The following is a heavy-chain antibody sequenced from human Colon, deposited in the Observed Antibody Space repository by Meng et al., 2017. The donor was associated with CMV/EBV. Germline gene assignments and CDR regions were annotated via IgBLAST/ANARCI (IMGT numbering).Heavy chain of an antibody. V-gene: IGHV3-NL1*01. J-gene: IGHJ6*02. CDR2: IYSGGST. CDR3: VRDTAGAGMDI. D-gene: IGHD5-18*01. Sequence: GESLKISCAASGFTFGSFGMHWVRQAPGKGLEWVSIIYSGGSTAYADSVKGRFTISRDTSKNTVYLQMSSLSAEDTGVYYCVRDTAGAGMDIWGQGTTVTVSS. CDR1: GFTFGSFG.